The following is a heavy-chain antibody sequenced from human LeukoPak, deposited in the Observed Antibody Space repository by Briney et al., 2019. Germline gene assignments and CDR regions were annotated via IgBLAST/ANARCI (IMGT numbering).Heavy chain of an antibody. CDR2: INPSGGTT. D-gene: IGHD4-11*01. CDR3: ARELYDYSPLHF. Sequence: ASVKVSCKASGYTFTGYYMHWVRQAPGQGLEWMGIINPSGGTTTYAQKFQGRVTMTRDTSTNTVYMELSSLRSEDTAVYYCARELYDYSPLHFWGQGTLVTVSS. V-gene: IGHV1-46*01. J-gene: IGHJ4*02. CDR1: GYTFTGYY.